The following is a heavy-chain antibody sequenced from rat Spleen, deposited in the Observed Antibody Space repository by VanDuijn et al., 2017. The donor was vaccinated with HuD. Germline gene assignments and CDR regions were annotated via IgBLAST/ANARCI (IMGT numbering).Heavy chain of an antibody. Sequence: EVQLVETGGGLVQPGRSLKLSCVASGFTFSSYWMYWYRQFPEKRLEWVARIKAKSNNYATDYTESVKGRFTISRDDSKSSIYLQMNNLKEEDTAIYYCAGDGFDYWGQGVMVTVSS. CDR1: GFTFSSYW. CDR3: AGDGFDY. J-gene: IGHJ2*01. D-gene: IGHD4-2*01. V-gene: IGHV6-6*01. CDR2: IKAKSNNYAT.